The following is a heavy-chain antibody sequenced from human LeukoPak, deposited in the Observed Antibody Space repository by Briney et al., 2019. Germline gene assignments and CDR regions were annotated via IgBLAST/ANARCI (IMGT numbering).Heavy chain of an antibody. V-gene: IGHV1-2*02. CDR1: GYTFTSYD. D-gene: IGHD3-3*01. CDR2: INPNSGGT. CDR3: ARGPLEIFGVVIGSFDY. J-gene: IGHJ4*02. Sequence: ASVKVSCKASGYTFTSYDINWVRQATGQGLEWMGWINPNSGGTNYAQKFQGRVTMTRDTSISTAYMELSRLRSDDTAVYYCARGPLEIFGVVIGSFDYWGQGTLVTVSS.